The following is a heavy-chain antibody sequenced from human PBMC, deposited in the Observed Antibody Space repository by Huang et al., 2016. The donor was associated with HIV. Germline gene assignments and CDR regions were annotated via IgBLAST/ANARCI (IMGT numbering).Heavy chain of an antibody. V-gene: IGHV3-7*04. CDR2: IRTDGLET. Sequence: MVESGGGLVQPGGSLRLSCSASGVTFGPYWMAWVRQAPGKGLRWLTNIRTDGLETYYAAGVMGRFTTSRDDAVNSVYLQMDNLRFDDTAVYYCGRASAYREYGADFWGQGTLVTVSS. CDR1: GVTFGPYW. J-gene: IGHJ4*02. CDR3: GRASAYREYGADF. D-gene: IGHD4-17*01.